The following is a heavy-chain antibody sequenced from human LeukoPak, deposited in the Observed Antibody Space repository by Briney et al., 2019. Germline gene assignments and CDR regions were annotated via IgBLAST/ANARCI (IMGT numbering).Heavy chain of an antibody. Sequence: PGGSLRLSCAASGFTFSNYAMSWFRQAPEKGLEWVSTIGRSGVDTYYADSVKGRFTISKDSSKYTLQMNSLRAEDTAVYYCVRHSGGVYGSSDSWGQGTLVTVSS. J-gene: IGHJ4*02. D-gene: IGHD1-1*01. CDR2: IGRSGVDT. CDR1: GFTFSNYA. CDR3: VRHSGGVYGSSDS. V-gene: IGHV3-23*01.